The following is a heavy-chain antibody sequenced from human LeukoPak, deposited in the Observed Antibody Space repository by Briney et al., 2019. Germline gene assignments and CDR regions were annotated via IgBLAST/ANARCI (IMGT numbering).Heavy chain of an antibody. CDR1: RFTFSSYG. D-gene: IGHD3-10*01. Sequence: SGGSLRLSCAASRFTFSSYGMHWVRQAPGKGLEWVAVISYDGSNKYYADSVKGRFTISRDNSKNTLYLQMNSLRAEDTAVYYCAKGWFGELLPLITALFDYWGQGTLVTVSS. CDR3: AKGWFGELLPLITALFDY. CDR2: ISYDGSNK. J-gene: IGHJ4*02. V-gene: IGHV3-30*18.